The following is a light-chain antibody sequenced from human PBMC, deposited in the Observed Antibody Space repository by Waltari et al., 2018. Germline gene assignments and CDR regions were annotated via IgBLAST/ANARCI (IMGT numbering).Light chain of an antibody. V-gene: IGKV4-1*01. CDR3: QQYYSSPPT. CDR2: WSS. Sequence: DIVMTQSPDSLAVSLGERATINCKSSQNLLYSSNNKNFLGWYQLKPGQPPKLLMYWSSTRESGVPERFSGSGSETDFTLTISSLQAEDVAVYYCQQYYSSPPTFGQGTRVEI. CDR1: QNLLYSSNNKNF. J-gene: IGKJ1*01.